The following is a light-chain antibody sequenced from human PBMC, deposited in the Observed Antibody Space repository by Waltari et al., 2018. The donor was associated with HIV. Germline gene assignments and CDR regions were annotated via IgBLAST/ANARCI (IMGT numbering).Light chain of an antibody. CDR1: NSVDTN. CDR2: GAS. V-gene: IGKV3-15*01. J-gene: IGKJ2*01. Sequence: EIVMTQSPATLSVSPGERATLSCRASNSVDTNLAWYQQTPGQAPRLLISGASTRATGIPARFSGSGSGTDFTLTINSLQSEDFAVYYCQQYSNWPYTFGQGTNLEIK. CDR3: QQYSNWPYT.